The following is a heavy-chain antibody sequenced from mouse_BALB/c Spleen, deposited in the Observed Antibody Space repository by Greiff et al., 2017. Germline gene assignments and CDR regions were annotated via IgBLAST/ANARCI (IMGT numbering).Heavy chain of an antibody. CDR1: GYSITSGYY. V-gene: IGHV3-6*02. CDR2: ISYDGSN. D-gene: IGHD2-4*01. Sequence: EVQVVESGPGLVKPSQSLSLTCSVTGYSITSGYYWNWIRQFPGNKLEWMGYISYDGSNNYNPSLKNRISITRDTSKNQFFLKLNSVTTEDTATYYCAGQSTMILGDYWGQGTSVTVSS. CDR3: AGQSTMILGDY. J-gene: IGHJ4*01.